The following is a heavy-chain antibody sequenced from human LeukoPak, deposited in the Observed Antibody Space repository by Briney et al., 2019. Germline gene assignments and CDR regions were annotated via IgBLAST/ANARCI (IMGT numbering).Heavy chain of an antibody. V-gene: IGHV3-23*01. J-gene: IGHJ3*02. CDR3: ARDPRRDAYDI. CDR2: ISGSGGST. CDR1: GLSFGTYA. Sequence: GGSLRLSCAASGLSFGTYAMSWVRQAPGKGLEWVSTISGSGGSTYYADSVKGRFTISRDNSKNTLYLQMNSLRFEDTAMYYRARDPRRDAYDIWGQGTMVTVS.